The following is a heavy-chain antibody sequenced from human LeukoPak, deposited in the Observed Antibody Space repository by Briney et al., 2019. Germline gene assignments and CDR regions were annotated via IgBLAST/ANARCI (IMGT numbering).Heavy chain of an antibody. Sequence: SETLCLTCTVSGGCISGYYWSWIRQPPGKGLGWIGDIYYSGSTKYNPSLKSRVTMSVDTSRNQFSLKLSSVTAADTAVYHCARGGLENGYHSNDGFDIWGQGTMVTVSS. V-gene: IGHV4-59*01. CDR3: ARGGLENGYHSNDGFDI. J-gene: IGHJ3*02. CDR2: IYYSGST. D-gene: IGHD3-22*01. CDR1: GGCISGYY.